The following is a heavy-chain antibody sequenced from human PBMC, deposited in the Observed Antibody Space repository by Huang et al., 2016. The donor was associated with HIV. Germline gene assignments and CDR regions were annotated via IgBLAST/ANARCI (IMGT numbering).Heavy chain of an antibody. Sequence: QVQLVQSGAEVKKPGSSVKVSCKASGGTFSTYAISWVRQAPGQGLEWMGGSIPILGTANDAQKFQGTVTITADEFTSTAYMELSSLRSEDTALYYCARGRTRSSLYDSYYGLDVWGQGTTVTVSS. CDR1: GGTFSTYA. J-gene: IGHJ6*02. V-gene: IGHV1-69*01. CDR2: SIPILGTA. CDR3: ARGRTRSSLYDSYYGLDV. D-gene: IGHD6-6*01.